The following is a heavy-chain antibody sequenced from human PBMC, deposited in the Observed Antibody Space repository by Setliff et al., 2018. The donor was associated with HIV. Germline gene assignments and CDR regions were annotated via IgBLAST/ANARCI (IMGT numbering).Heavy chain of an antibody. CDR1: GGSISSGGYY. V-gene: IGHV4-61*08. D-gene: IGHD4-17*01. CDR2: SDHSGST. CDR3: ARDPPTTGMDV. Sequence: PSETLSLTCTVSGGSISSGGYYWSWIRQHPGKGLEWIGESDHSGSTNYNPSLKSRVTISVDTSKNQLSLKLRSVTGAYTAVYYCARDPPTTGMDVWGKGTTVTVSS. J-gene: IGHJ6*03.